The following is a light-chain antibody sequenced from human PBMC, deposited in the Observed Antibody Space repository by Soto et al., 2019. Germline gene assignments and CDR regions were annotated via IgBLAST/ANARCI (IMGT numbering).Light chain of an antibody. J-gene: IGLJ1*01. CDR3: SSYTSFSTYV. CDR1: SSDVGGYNY. CDR2: EVS. Sequence: QSVLAQPASVSGSPGQSITISCTGTSSDVGGYNYVSWYQQHPGKAPQLMIYEVSNRPSGVSNRFSGSKSDNTASLTISGLQAEDEADYHCSSYTSFSTYVFGTGTKVTVL. V-gene: IGLV2-14*01.